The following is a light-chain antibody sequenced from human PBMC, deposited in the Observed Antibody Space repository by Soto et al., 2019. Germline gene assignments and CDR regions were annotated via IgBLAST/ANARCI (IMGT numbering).Light chain of an antibody. CDR3: QQRSNWPIT. Sequence: EIVLTQSPCTLSLSPGERATLSCRASQSVSSSYLAWYQQKPGQAPRLLIYGASTRATGIPARFSGSGSGTDFTLTISSLEPEDFAVYYCQQRSNWPITFGQGTRLEIK. CDR1: QSVSSSY. J-gene: IGKJ5*01. CDR2: GAS. V-gene: IGKV3D-20*02.